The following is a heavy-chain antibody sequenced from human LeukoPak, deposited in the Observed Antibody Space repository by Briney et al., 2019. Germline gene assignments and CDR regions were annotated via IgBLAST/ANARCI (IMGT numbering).Heavy chain of an antibody. CDR1: GFTFSHAW. J-gene: IGHJ4*02. D-gene: IGHD2-21*01. V-gene: IGHV3-15*01. CDR2: IKSETDGGTT. Sequence: GGSLRLSCAASGFTFSHAWMTWVRQAPGKGLEWVGRIKSETDGGTTDYAAPVKGRFTISRDDSKNTLYLQMNSLETEDTAVYYCTTGPIVVVTAYFDYWGQGTLVTVSS. CDR3: TTGPIVVVTAYFDY.